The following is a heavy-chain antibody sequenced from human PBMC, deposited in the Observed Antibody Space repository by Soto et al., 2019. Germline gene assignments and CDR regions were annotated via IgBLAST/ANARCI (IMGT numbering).Heavy chain of an antibody. Sequence: SETLSLTCTVSGGSISSYYWGWIRQPPGKGLEWIGSIYYSGSTYYNPSLKSRVTISVDTSKNLFSLKLSSVTAADTAVYYRARQVGSYYYGSGSAAKGYYYYGMDVWGQGTTVT. D-gene: IGHD3-10*01. CDR1: GGSISSYY. CDR2: IYYSGST. CDR3: ARQVGSYYYGSGSAAKGYYYYGMDV. V-gene: IGHV4-39*01. J-gene: IGHJ6*02.